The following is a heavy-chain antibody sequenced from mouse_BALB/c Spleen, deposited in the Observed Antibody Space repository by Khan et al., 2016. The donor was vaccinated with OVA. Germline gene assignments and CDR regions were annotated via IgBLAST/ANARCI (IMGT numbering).Heavy chain of an antibody. D-gene: IGHD1-1*01. J-gene: IGHJ2*01. CDR1: GYTFTSYW. Sequence: QVQLKQSGAELVKAGASVKMSCKASGYTFTSYWMHWVKQRLGQGLEWFAETNPTNGRTYYNEKFKSKATLTVDKSSSTAYMLLSGPTFEDSAVYYCARIKKIVATYFDYGGKGTTRTVSS. CDR3: ARIKKIVATYFDY. CDR2: TNPTNGRT. V-gene: IGHV1S81*02.